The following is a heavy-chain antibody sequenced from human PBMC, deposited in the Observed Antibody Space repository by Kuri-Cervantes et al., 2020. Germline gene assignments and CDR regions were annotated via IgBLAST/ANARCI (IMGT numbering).Heavy chain of an antibody. CDR2: INSDGSST. Sequence: GGSLRLSCAASGFTFSDYEMNWVRQAPGKGLVWVSRINSDGSSTSYADSVKGRFTISRDNAKNTLYLQMNSLRAEDTAVYYCARAITMVRGVILYYFDYWGQGTLVTVSS. CDR3: ARAITMVRGVILYYFDY. CDR1: GFTFSDYE. V-gene: IGHV3-74*01. J-gene: IGHJ4*02. D-gene: IGHD3-10*01.